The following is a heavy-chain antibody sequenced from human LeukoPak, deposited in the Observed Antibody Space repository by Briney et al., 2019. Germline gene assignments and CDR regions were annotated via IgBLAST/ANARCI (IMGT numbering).Heavy chain of an antibody. CDR1: GYTLSNFG. J-gene: IGHJ4*02. D-gene: IGHD2-2*01. V-gene: IGHV1-18*01. CDR3: ARDGTSTDDY. CDR2: ISGNNDNP. Sequence: ASVKVSCKASGYTLSNFGMNWVRQAPGQGLEWMGWISGNNDNPNYGQKFQGRFTLTTDSSTSTAYMELRNLRSDDTAVYYCARDGTSTDDYWGQGTLVTVSS.